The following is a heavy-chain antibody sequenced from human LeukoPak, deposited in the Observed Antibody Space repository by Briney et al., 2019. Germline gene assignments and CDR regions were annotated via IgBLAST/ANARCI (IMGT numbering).Heavy chain of an antibody. CDR2: IYYSGST. Sequence: NPSETLSLTCTVSGGSVSSGSYYWSWIRQPPGKGLEWIGYIYYSGSTNYNPSLKSRVTISVDTSKNQFSLKLSSVTAADTAVYYCARGVGAGHYYYYGMDVWGQGTTVTVSS. D-gene: IGHD1-26*01. CDR1: GGSVSSGSYY. CDR3: ARGVGAGHYYYYGMDV. J-gene: IGHJ6*02. V-gene: IGHV4-61*01.